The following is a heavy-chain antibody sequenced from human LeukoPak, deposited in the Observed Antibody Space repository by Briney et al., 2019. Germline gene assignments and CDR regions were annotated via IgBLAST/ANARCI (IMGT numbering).Heavy chain of an antibody. CDR1: GYSFTSYG. CDR3: ARDLRGGSSSWLPFWTL. Sequence: ASVKVSCKASGYSFTSYGISWVRQAPGPGLERMGWISAYNGNTNNAQKLQGRVTMTTDTSTSTAYMELRSLSSEDTAVYYCARDLRGGSSSWLPFWTLWGQGTLVTVSS. CDR2: ISAYNGNT. V-gene: IGHV1-18*01. J-gene: IGHJ4*02. D-gene: IGHD6-13*01.